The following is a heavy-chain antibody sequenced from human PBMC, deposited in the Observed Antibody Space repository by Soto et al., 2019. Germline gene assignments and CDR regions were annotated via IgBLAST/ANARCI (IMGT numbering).Heavy chain of an antibody. CDR2: MWYDGTNK. CDR3: ARDATFGTKGGSFDI. V-gene: IGHV3-33*01. J-gene: IGHJ3*02. CDR1: GFTFRIYS. D-gene: IGHD2-15*01. Sequence: QVQLVESGGGVVQPGRSLRLSCAASGFTFRIYSMHWVRQSPGKGLEWVAVMWYDGTNKYYGESVKGRFTISRDNSENTMYLQMNSLRVEDTAVYYCARDATFGTKGGSFDICGHGTLVTVSS.